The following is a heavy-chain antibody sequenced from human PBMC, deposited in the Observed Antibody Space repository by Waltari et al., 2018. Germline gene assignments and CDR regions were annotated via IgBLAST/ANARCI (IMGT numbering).Heavy chain of an antibody. J-gene: IGHJ4*02. CDR1: GFTFTNYA. CDR2: ISNSGATT. V-gene: IGHV3-23*01. D-gene: IGHD3-10*01. CDR3: ARNYYGATYLRLNY. Sequence: DVQLSESGGGLVQPGGSLRLSCAASGFTFTNYAITWVPQAPGKGLEWVSSISNSGATTYYADSVKGRFTISRDNSKNTLYLQMDSLRAEDTAVYYCARNYYGATYLRLNYWGQGTLVTVSS.